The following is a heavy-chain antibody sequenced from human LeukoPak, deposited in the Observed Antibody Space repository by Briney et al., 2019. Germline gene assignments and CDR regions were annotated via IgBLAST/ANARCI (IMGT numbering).Heavy chain of an antibody. Sequence: EASVKVSCKASGFTFTSSAVQWVRQARGQRLEWIGWIVVGSGNTNYAQKFQKRVTITRDMSTSTAYMELSSLRSEDTAVYYCAAESSSGFFDWFDPWGQGTLVTVSS. CDR2: IVVGSGNT. D-gene: IGHD3-22*01. J-gene: IGHJ5*02. CDR3: AAESSSGFFDWFDP. CDR1: GFTFTSSA. V-gene: IGHV1-58*01.